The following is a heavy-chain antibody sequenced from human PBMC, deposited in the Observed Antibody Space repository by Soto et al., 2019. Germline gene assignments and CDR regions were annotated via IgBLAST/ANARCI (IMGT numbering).Heavy chain of an antibody. Sequence: GGSLRLSCAASGFTFSSYEMNWVRQAPGKGLEWVSYISSSGSTIYYADSVKGRFTISRDNAKNSLYLQMNSLRAEDTAVYYCARQDTGYSSSWYGGLLDYWGQGTLVTVSS. CDR1: GFTFSSYE. D-gene: IGHD6-13*01. J-gene: IGHJ4*02. CDR3: ARQDTGYSSSWYGGLLDY. CDR2: ISSSGSTI. V-gene: IGHV3-48*03.